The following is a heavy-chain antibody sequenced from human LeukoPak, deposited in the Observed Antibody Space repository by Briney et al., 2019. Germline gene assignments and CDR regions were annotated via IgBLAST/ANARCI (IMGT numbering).Heavy chain of an antibody. CDR2: INHSGST. J-gene: IGHJ5*02. CDR1: GGSFSGYY. CDR3: ARGSRWFDP. Sequence: PSETLSLTCAVYGGSFSGYYWSWIRRPPGKGLEWIGEINHSGSTNYNPSLKSRVTISVDTSKNQFSLKLSSVTAADTAVYYCARGSRWFDPWGQGTLVTVSS. D-gene: IGHD2-21*02. V-gene: IGHV4-34*01.